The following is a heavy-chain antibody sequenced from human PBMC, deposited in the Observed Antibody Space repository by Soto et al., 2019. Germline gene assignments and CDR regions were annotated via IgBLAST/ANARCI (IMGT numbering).Heavy chain of an antibody. CDR3: ARVKATLYRHYYFAY. CDR2: MYYSGSN. D-gene: IGHD5-12*01. CDR1: GGSISSGGYY. Sequence: SETLSLTCTVSGGSISSGGYYWSWIRQHAGKGLEWIGYMYYSGSNYYNPSLTSRVTMSVDTSKNQLSMKLSSVTAADTAVYFCARVKATLYRHYYFAYWGQGTSVTLSS. V-gene: IGHV4-31*03. J-gene: IGHJ4*02.